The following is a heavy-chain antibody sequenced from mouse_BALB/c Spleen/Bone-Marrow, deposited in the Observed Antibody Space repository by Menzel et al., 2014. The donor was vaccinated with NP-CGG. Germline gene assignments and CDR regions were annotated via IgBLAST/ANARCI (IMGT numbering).Heavy chain of an antibody. CDR2: IWSGGST. D-gene: IGHD1-1*01. Sequence: VQLQQSGPGLVQPSQSLSITCTVSGFSLTTYGVHWVRQSPRKGLEWLGVIWSGGSTDYNAAFISRLSITKDNSKSQVFFKMNSLQANDTAIYYCARNLYYGSSLYAMDYRGRGTSVTVSS. J-gene: IGHJ4*01. V-gene: IGHV2-2*02. CDR1: GFSLTTYG. CDR3: ARNLYYGSSLYAMDY.